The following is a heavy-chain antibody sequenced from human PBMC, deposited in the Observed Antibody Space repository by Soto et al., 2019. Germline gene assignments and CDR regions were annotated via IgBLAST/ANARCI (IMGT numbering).Heavy chain of an antibody. CDR3: TRVDIVLVPAAPNIPYYYGMDV. CDR2: ISAYNGNT. J-gene: IGHJ6*02. V-gene: IGHV1-18*01. D-gene: IGHD2-2*03. Sequence: QVQLVQSGAEVKKPGASVKVSCKASGYTFTSYGISWVRQAPGQGLEWMGWISAYNGNTNYAQKLQGRVTMTTDTSTSXXYXEXXSLRSDDTAVYYCTRVDIVLVPAAPNIPYYYGMDVWGQGTTVTVSS. CDR1: GYTFTSYG.